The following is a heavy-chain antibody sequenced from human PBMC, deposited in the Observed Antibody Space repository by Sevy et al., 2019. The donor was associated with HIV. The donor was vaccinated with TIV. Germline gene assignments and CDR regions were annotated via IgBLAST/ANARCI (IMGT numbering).Heavy chain of an antibody. Sequence: GGSLRLSCVVSGFSVSSNYMSWVRQAPGKGLEWVANIYSDGRTYYADSVRGRFTISRDTSKNTVYLKMKSMRAEDTAVYYCTREDIVLGGVSYYGMDVWGHGTTVTVSS. V-gene: IGHV3-53*01. CDR2: IYSDGRT. D-gene: IGHD2-15*01. CDR3: TREDIVLGGVSYYGMDV. CDR1: GFSVSSNY. J-gene: IGHJ6*02.